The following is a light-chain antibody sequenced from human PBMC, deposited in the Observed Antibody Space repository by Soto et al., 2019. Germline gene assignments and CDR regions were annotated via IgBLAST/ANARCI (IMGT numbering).Light chain of an antibody. CDR1: QILLDTNGYNY. V-gene: IGKV2-28*01. CDR2: LGS. J-gene: IGKJ4*01. Sequence: IVRSQSALPLPATPVDPASISFMSSQILLDTNGYNYLDWYLQKPGQSPQLLMYLGSNRASGVPDRFSGSGSGTDFTLKISRVEAEDVGVYYCMKALQTPFNFGGGTKVDIK. CDR3: MKALQTPFN.